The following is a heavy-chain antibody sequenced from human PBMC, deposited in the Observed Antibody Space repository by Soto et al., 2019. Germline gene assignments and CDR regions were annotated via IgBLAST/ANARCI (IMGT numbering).Heavy chain of an antibody. CDR3: ARDLAAVAGPSFGY. V-gene: IGHV3-21*01. CDR2: ISSSSSYI. CDR1: GFTFSSYS. D-gene: IGHD6-19*01. Sequence: GESLKISCAASGFTFSSYSMNWVRQAPGKGLEWVSSISSSSSYIYYADSVKGRFTISRDNAKNSLYLQMNSLRAEDTAVYYCARDLAAVAGPSFGYWGQGTLVTVSS. J-gene: IGHJ4*02.